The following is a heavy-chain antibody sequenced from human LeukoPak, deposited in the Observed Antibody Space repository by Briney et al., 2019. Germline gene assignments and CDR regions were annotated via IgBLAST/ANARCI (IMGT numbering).Heavy chain of an antibody. V-gene: IGHV1-69*05. J-gene: IGHJ4*02. CDR3: ATIYNYHDSSGYYYNPNIYFDY. CDR2: IIPIFGTA. Sequence: SVKVSCKASGGTFSSYAISWVRQAPGQGLEWMGRIIPIFGTANYAQKFQGRVTITTDESTSTAYMELSSLRSEDTAVYYCATIYNYHDSSGYYYNPNIYFDYWGQGTLVTVSS. CDR1: GGTFSSYA. D-gene: IGHD3-22*01.